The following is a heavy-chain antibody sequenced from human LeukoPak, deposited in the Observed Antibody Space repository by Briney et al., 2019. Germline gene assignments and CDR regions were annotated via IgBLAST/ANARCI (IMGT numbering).Heavy chain of an antibody. D-gene: IGHD3-16*01. CDR3: AKSRYYDYVWGGS. Sequence: PGGSLRLSCTASGISIGDYAMTWFRQAPGRGLEWVGVIKSKANGGTTQYAASVKGRFTFSRDDSKSIAYLQMNSLKTEDTAVYYCAKSRYYDYVWGGSWGQGTLVTVSS. V-gene: IGHV3-49*03. CDR2: IKSKANGGTT. CDR1: GISIGDYA. J-gene: IGHJ5*02.